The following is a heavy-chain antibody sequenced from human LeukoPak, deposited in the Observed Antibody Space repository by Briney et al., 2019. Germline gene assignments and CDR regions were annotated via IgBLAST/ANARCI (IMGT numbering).Heavy chain of an antibody. CDR3: ARGSEAAAGAFDY. D-gene: IGHD6-13*01. CDR2: VWYDGNNK. CDR1: GFTLRSYS. Sequence: GGSLRLSCAASGFTLRSYSMHWARQAPGKGLEWVAIVWYDGNNKYHADSVKGRFTVSRDNSKDTVSLQLNSLRAEDTAVYYCARGSEAAAGAFDYWGQGALVTVPS. J-gene: IGHJ4*02. V-gene: IGHV3-33*01.